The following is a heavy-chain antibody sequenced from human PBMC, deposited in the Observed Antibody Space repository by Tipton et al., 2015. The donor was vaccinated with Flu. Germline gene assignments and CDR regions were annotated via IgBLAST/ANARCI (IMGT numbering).Heavy chain of an antibody. CDR2: INHSGST. Sequence: TLSLTCAVYGGSFSGYYWSWIRQPPGKGLEWIGEINHSGSTNYNPSLKSRVTISVDTSKNQFSLKLSSVTAADTAVYYCARLTIFGVVTFDYWGQGTLVTVSS. CDR1: GGSFSGYY. V-gene: IGHV4-34*01. J-gene: IGHJ4*02. CDR3: ARLTIFGVVTFDY. D-gene: IGHD3-3*01.